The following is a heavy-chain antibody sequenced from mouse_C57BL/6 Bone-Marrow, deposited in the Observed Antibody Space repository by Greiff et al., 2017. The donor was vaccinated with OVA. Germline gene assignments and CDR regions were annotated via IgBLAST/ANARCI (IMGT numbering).Heavy chain of an antibody. CDR1: GYTFTSYW. J-gene: IGHJ3*01. CDR2: IHPNSGST. Sequence: QVQLKQPGAELVKPGASVKLSCKASGYTFTSYWMHWVKQRPGQGLEWIGMIHPNSGSTNYNEKFKSKATLTVDKSSSTAYMQLSSLTSEDSAVYYCARGGYYGSWFAYWGQGTLVTVSA. D-gene: IGHD1-1*01. V-gene: IGHV1-64*01. CDR3: ARGGYYGSWFAY.